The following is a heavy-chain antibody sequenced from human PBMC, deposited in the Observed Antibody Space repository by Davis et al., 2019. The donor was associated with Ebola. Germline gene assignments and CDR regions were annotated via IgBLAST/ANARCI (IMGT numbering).Heavy chain of an antibody. CDR2: IRSKAHSYAT. CDR1: GFTFSGSD. J-gene: IGHJ4*02. Sequence: GESLKISCAASGFTFSGSDMHWVRQASGKGLEWVGRIRSKAHSYATASAASVKGRFTMSRDDSKNTAYLQMNSLKTEDTAVYYCTSPNYYDSSGYVDYWGQGTLVTVSS. V-gene: IGHV3-73*01. D-gene: IGHD3-22*01. CDR3: TSPNYYDSSGYVDY.